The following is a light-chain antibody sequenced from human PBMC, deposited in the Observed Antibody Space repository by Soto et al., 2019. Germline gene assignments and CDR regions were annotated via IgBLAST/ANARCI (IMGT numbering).Light chain of an antibody. CDR3: SSDAGSNNLV. CDR2: EVS. CDR1: SSDVGGYNY. J-gene: IGLJ2*01. V-gene: IGLV2-8*01. Sequence: QSVLTQPPSASGSPGQSVTISCTGTSSDVGGYNYVSWYQQHPGKAPKLMIYEVSKRPSGVPDRFSGSKPGNAASLTVSGLQAEDEADYYCSSDAGSNNLVFGGGTKLTVL.